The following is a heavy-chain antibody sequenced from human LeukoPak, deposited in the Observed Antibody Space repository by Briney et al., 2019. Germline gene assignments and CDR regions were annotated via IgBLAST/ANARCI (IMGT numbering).Heavy chain of an antibody. CDR2: INPNSGGT. J-gene: IGHJ4*02. CDR1: GYTFTSYG. V-gene: IGHV1-2*02. Sequence: RASVRVSCRASGYTFTSYGISWVRQAPGQGLEWMGWINPNSGGTNYAQKFQGRVTMTRDTSISIAYMELSRLRSDDTAVYYCARAYWTQGFDYWGQGTLVTVSS. D-gene: IGHD1-1*01. CDR3: ARAYWTQGFDY.